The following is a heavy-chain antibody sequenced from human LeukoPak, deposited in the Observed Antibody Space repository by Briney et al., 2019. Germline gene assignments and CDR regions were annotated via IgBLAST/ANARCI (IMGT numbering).Heavy chain of an antibody. CDR2: INHSGST. D-gene: IGHD3-10*01. Sequence: SETLSLTYAVYGGSFSGYYWSWIRQPPGKGLEWIGEINHSGSTNYNPSLKSRVTISVDTSKNQFSLKLSSVTAADTAVYYCARLIWFGSTFDIWGQGTMVTVSS. CDR1: GGSFSGYY. V-gene: IGHV4-34*01. CDR3: ARLIWFGSTFDI. J-gene: IGHJ3*02.